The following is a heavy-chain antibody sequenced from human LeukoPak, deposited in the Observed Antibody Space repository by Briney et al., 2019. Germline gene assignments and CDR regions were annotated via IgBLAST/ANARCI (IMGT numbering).Heavy chain of an antibody. CDR1: GFTFSGSG. D-gene: IGHD5-18*01. V-gene: IGHV3-73*01. J-gene: IGHJ6*02. Sequence: QTGGSLRLSCAASGFTFSGSGIHWVRQASGKGLEWVGHIRSKANSYATAYAASVDGRFTISRDDSKNTAYLQMNSLKTEDTAVYYCTSTWIQLWVRGYYYGMDVWGQGTTVTVS. CDR3: TSTWIQLWVRGYYYGMDV. CDR2: IRSKANSYAT.